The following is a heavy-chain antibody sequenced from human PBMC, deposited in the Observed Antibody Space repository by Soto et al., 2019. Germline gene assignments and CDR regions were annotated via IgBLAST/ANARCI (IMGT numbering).Heavy chain of an antibody. CDR3: ARGGRSCSGTTCYKRAEV. J-gene: IGHJ6*02. Sequence: SETLSLTCTFSGGSVSSDTHYWSWIRQPPGKRLEWIGFIYSSGSTNYNPSLKSRVTMSVDTSKNQFSLKLRYVIVADKAVYHWARGGRSCSGTTCYKRAEVWGQGTTVP. CDR2: IYSSGST. CDR1: GGSVSSDTHY. D-gene: IGHD2-2*02. V-gene: IGHV4-61*01.